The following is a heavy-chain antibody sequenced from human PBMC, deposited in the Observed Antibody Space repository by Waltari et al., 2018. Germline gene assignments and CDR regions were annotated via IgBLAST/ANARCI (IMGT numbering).Heavy chain of an antibody. CDR1: GYTFTSYG. D-gene: IGHD3-22*01. Sequence: QVQLVQSGAEVKKPGASVKVSCKASGYTFTSYGISWVRQAPGQGLEWMGWISAYNGNTNDAQKLQGRVTMTTDTSTSTAYMELRSLRSDDTAVYYCARDPAPSSGYYHGPSGAFDIWGQGTMVTVSS. V-gene: IGHV1-18*01. CDR3: ARDPAPSSGYYHGPSGAFDI. J-gene: IGHJ3*02. CDR2: ISAYNGNT.